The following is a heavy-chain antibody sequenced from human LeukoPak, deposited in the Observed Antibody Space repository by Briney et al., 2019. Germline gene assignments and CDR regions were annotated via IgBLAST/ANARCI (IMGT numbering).Heavy chain of an antibody. CDR2: IKHSGST. V-gene: IGHV4-34*01. CDR3: ARSRYYYGSGSYSGNNWFDP. CDR1: GGSFSGYY. Sequence: SETLSLTCAVYGGSFSGYYWSWIRQPPGKGLEWIGGIKHSGSTNYNPSLKSRVTISVDTSKNQFSLKLSSVTAADTAVYYCARSRYYYGSGSYSGNNWFDPWGQGTLVTVSS. J-gene: IGHJ5*02. D-gene: IGHD3-10*01.